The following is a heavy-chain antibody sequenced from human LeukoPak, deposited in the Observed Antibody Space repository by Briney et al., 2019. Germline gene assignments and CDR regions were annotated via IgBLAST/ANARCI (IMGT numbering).Heavy chain of an antibody. CDR1: GFTFSTYW. J-gene: IGHJ4*02. CDR3: AATDKT. CDR2: IKQDGSET. V-gene: IGHV3-7*01. Sequence: PGGSLRLSCAASGFTFSTYWMTWVRQAPGKGLEWVANIKQDGSETYYVDSVKGRFTVSRDNSKNSLYLQMSSLRVEDTAVYYCAATDKTWGRGTLVTVSS.